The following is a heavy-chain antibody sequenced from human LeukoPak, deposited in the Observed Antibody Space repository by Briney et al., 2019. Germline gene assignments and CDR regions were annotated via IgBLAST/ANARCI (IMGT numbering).Heavy chain of an antibody. CDR3: AKENNYDFWSGYLFDY. V-gene: IGHV3-30*18. Sequence: GGSLRLSCAASGFTFSSYGMHWVRQAPGKGLECVAVISYDGSNKYYADSVKGRFTISRDNSKNTLYLQMNSLRAEDTAVYYCAKENNYDFWSGYLFDYWGQGTLVTVSS. CDR2: ISYDGSNK. J-gene: IGHJ4*02. D-gene: IGHD3-3*01. CDR1: GFTFSSYG.